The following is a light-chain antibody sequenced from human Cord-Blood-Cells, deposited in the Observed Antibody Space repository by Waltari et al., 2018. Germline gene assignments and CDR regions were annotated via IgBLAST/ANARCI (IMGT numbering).Light chain of an antibody. CDR3: CSYAGSSTYV. J-gene: IGLJ1*01. CDR1: SSDVGSYNL. V-gene: IGLV2-23*01. Sequence: QSALTQPASVSGSPGQSITISCNGTSSDVGSYNLVSWYQQHPGKAPKLMIYEGSKRPSGVSNRFSGSKSGNTASLTISGRQAEDEADYNCCSYAGSSTYVFGTGTKVTVL. CDR2: EGS.